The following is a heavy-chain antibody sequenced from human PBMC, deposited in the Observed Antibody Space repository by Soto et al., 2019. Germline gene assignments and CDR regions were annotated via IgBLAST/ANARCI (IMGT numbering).Heavy chain of an antibody. Sequence: LRLSCAASGFSFTHFALHWVRRAPGKGLEWVALISYDGSEKYYTDSVKGRFTISRDNSKNTLYLQMNSLRAEDTAVYFCTRDRDEILTGYHDYWGQGTLVTVSS. D-gene: IGHD3-9*01. CDR2: ISYDGSEK. CDR1: GFSFTHFA. V-gene: IGHV3-30-3*01. J-gene: IGHJ4*02. CDR3: TRDRDEILTGYHDY.